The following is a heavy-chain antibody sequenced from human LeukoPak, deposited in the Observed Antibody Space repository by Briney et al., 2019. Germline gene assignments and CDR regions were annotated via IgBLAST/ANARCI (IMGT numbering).Heavy chain of an antibody. CDR3: ARVSISWNFGDAFDI. D-gene: IGHD6-13*01. V-gene: IGHV3-48*03. CDR2: ISGSGNTI. CDR1: GFTFSSYE. Sequence: GGSLRLSCAASGFTFSSYEMNWVRQAPGKGREWVSYISGSGNTIYYADTVKGRFTISRDNDKISLYLLMNSLRAEDTAVYYCARVSISWNFGDAFDIWGQGTMVTVSS. J-gene: IGHJ3*02.